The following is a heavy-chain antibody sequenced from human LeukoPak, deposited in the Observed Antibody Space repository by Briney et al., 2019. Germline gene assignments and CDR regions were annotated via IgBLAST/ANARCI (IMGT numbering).Heavy chain of an antibody. J-gene: IGHJ4*02. CDR2: INHSGST. V-gene: IGHV4-34*01. Sequence: SETLSLTCAVYGGSFSGYYWSWIRQPPGKGLEWIGEINHSGSTNYNPSLKSRVTISVDTSKNQFSLKLSSVTAADTAVYYCARHAPYSSGTGLIDYWGQGTLVTVSS. CDR3: ARHAPYSSGTGLIDY. D-gene: IGHD6-19*01. CDR1: GGSFSGYY.